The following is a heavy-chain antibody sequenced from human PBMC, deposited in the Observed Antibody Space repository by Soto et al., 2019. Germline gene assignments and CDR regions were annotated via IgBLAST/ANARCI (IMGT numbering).Heavy chain of an antibody. CDR2: ISGSGGST. CDR1: GFTFSSYA. J-gene: IGHJ5*02. D-gene: IGHD6-13*01. V-gene: IGHV3-23*01. CDR3: AKGLGSSWPAANWFDP. Sequence: GGSLRLSCAASGFTFSSYAMSWVRQAPGKGLEWVSAISGSGGSTYYADSVKGRFTISRDNSKNTLYLQMNSLRAEDTAVYYCAKGLGSSWPAANWFDPWGQGTLVTVSS.